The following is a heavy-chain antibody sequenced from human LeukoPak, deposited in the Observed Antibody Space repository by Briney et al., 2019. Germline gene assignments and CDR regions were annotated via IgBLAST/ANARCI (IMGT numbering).Heavy chain of an antibody. Sequence: GGSLRLSCAASGFTFSSYAMSWVRQAPGKGLEWVSAISGSGGSTYYADSVKGRFTISRDNSKNTLYLQMSSLRAEDTAVYYCAKHGEDYVVVPAWWFDPWGQGTLVTVSS. J-gene: IGHJ5*02. CDR1: GFTFSSYA. CDR3: AKHGEDYVVVPAWWFDP. D-gene: IGHD2-2*01. V-gene: IGHV3-23*01. CDR2: ISGSGGST.